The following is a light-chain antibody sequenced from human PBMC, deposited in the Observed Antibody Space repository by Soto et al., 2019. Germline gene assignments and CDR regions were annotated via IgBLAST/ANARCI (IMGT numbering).Light chain of an antibody. CDR2: DVN. J-gene: IGLJ3*02. V-gene: IGLV2-11*01. Sequence: QSALTQPRSVSRSPGQSVTISCTGTSSDVGGYNFVTWYQQHPGKAPELILYDVNKWPSGVPGRFSGSKSGNTASLTISGLQPEDEADYYCCSYAGSSWVFGGGTKLTVL. CDR1: SSDVGGYNF. CDR3: CSYAGSSWV.